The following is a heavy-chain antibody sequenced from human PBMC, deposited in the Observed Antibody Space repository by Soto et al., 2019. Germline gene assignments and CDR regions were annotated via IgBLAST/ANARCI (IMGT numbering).Heavy chain of an antibody. CDR3: TGASFRGLNSGSYLAY. Sequence: SETLSLTCTVSGGSISSISSYWGWIRQPPGKGLGWIGNVYYSGSTYSNPSLKSRVTISVDTSKNQFSLKLNSVTAADTAVYYCTGASFRGLNSGSYLAYWGHGILVTVSS. V-gene: IGHV4-39*07. J-gene: IGHJ4*01. CDR1: GGSISSISSY. CDR2: VYYSGST. D-gene: IGHD1-26*01.